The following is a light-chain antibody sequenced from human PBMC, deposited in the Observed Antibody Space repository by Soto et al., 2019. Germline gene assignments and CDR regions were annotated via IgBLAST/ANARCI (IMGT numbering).Light chain of an antibody. CDR2: AVS. Sequence: DLAMTQSPSSVSASVGDTVTITCRASQDISNSLAWLQQKPGKAPKSLISAVSNLQSGVPSRFSGSGSGTQFTLTISSLQPEDFATYYCQQYKIYPRTFGGGTKVEIK. CDR3: QQYKIYPRT. V-gene: IGKV1-16*01. J-gene: IGKJ4*01. CDR1: QDISNS.